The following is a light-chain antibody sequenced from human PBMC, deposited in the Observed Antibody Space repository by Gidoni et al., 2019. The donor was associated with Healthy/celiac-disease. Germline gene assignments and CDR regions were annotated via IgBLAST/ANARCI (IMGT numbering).Light chain of an antibody. J-gene: IGKJ5*01. CDR3: QQYGSSPPIT. CDR1: QSVSSSY. V-gene: IGKV3-20*01. CDR2: GAS. Sequence: LSLSPGERATLSCRASQSVSSSYLAWYQQKPGQAPRLLIYGASSRATGIPDRFSGSGSGTDFTLTISRLEPEDFAVYYCQQYGSSPPITFGQXTRLEIK.